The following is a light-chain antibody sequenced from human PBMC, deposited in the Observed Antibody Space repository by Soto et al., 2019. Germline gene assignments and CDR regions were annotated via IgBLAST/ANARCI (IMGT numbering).Light chain of an antibody. J-gene: IGLJ1*01. CDR1: SSDIGGYYY. CDR2: QVT. Sequence: QSVLTQPASVSGSPGQSTTISCTGTSSDIGGYYYVSWYQHHPGKAPKLLIYQVTNRPSRVSNRFSGSKSGNTASLTISGLQADDEADYYCTSYSSSDIFYVFGTGTKVT. V-gene: IGLV2-14*01. CDR3: TSYSSSDIFYV.